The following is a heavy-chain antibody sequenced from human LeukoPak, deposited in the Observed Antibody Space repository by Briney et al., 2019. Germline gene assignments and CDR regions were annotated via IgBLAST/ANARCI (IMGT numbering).Heavy chain of an antibody. J-gene: IGHJ4*02. CDR1: GYTFTGYY. V-gene: IGHV1-2*02. D-gene: IGHD6-19*01. Sequence: ASVKVSCKASGYTFTGYYMHWVRQAPGQGLEWMGWINPNSGVANYAQSFQGRVTMTRDTAISTAYMELSRLRSDDTAVYYCARVSGGYSGGWLDYWGQGTLATVSS. CDR3: ARVSGGYSGGWLDY. CDR2: INPNSGVA.